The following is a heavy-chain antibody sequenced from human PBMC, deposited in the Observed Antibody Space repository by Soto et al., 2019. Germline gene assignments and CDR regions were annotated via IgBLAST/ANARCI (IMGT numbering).Heavy chain of an antibody. CDR1: GFTFSDYE. CDR2: LSLSGTTI. CDR3: AREGGFDWFYP. Sequence: EVHLVESGGGLVQPGGSLRLSCAASGFTFSDYEMNCVRQAPGKGLEWVSYLSLSGTTIHYADSVKGRFTISRDNAKDSVYLQMKRLRVEDTAIYYCAREGGFDWFYPWGQGTLVTVSS. J-gene: IGHJ5*02. V-gene: IGHV3-48*03.